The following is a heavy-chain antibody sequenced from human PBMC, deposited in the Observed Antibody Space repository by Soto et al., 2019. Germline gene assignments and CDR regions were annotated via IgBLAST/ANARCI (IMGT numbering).Heavy chain of an antibody. CDR1: GFTFSNYG. D-gene: IGHD3-3*02. CDR3: ASAFETGDY. Sequence: QVQLVESGGGVVQPGRSLRLSCVASGFTFSNYGMHWVRQAPGKGPEWVAVIWYDGSNKDYADSVKGRFTISRDNSRNTLYLQMNSLRAEDTAVYYCASAFETGDYWGQGTLVTVSS. J-gene: IGHJ4*02. V-gene: IGHV3-33*01. CDR2: IWYDGSNK.